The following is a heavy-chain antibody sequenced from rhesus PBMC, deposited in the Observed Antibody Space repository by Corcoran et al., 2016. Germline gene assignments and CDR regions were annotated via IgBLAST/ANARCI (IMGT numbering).Heavy chain of an antibody. Sequence: QVQLRESGPGLVKPSETLSLTCAVSGYSISSGYYWGWIRQPPGKGLEYIGYISGSSGSTYYNPSRKSRVTISRDTSKNQCSLKLSSVTAADTAVYYCARRRQLASFDYWGQGVLVTVSS. CDR3: ARRRQLASFDY. CDR1: GYSISSGYY. J-gene: IGHJ4*01. D-gene: IGHD6-25*01. CDR2: ISGSSGST. V-gene: IGHV4-99*01.